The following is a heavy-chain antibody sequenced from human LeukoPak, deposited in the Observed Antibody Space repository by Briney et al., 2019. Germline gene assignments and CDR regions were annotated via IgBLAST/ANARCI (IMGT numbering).Heavy chain of an antibody. J-gene: IGHJ4*02. D-gene: IGHD1-7*01. Sequence: SETPSLTCTVSGGSISSYYWGWIRQPPGKGLEWVGHMYYRGNTFYNPSLKSRVTISVDTSKNQFSLKLRSVTAADTAVYYCARLYGNYQNYFDYWGQGTLVTVSS. V-gene: IGHV4-39*07. CDR2: MYYRGNT. CDR3: ARLYGNYQNYFDY. CDR1: GGSISSYY.